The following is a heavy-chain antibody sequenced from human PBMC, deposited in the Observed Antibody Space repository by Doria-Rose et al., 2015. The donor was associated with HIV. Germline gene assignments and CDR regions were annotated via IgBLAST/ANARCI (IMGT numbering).Heavy chain of an antibody. D-gene: IGHD6-13*01. CDR3: ARIKSSRWYHKYYFDF. V-gene: IGHV2-26*01. CDR2: ILSDDER. CDR1: GVSLSSPGMG. J-gene: IGHJ4*02. Sequence: QESGPVLVKPTETLTLTCTVSGVSLSSPGMGVSWIRQPPGKALEWLAHILSDDERSYKTSLKSRLTISSGTSKSQVVLTMTDMDPVDTATYYCARIKSSRWYHKYYFDFWGQGTLVIVSA.